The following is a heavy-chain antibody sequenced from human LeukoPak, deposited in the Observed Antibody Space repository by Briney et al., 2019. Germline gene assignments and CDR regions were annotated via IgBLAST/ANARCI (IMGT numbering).Heavy chain of an antibody. CDR3: ARSPSSSSYSAPLNY. D-gene: IGHD6-13*01. Sequence: ASVKVSCKASGYTFTSYGISWVRQAPGQGLEWMGWISAYNGNTNYAQKLQGRVTMTTDTSTSTAYMELRSLRSDDTAVYYCARSPSSSSYSAPLNYWGQGTLVTVSS. CDR1: GYTFTSYG. CDR2: ISAYNGNT. J-gene: IGHJ4*02. V-gene: IGHV1-18*01.